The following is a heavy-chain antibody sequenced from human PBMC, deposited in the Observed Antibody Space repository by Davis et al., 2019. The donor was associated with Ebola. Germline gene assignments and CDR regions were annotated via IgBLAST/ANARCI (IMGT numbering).Heavy chain of an antibody. CDR3: APTGGSAFDI. J-gene: IGHJ3*02. CDR1: GFTFSSYG. CDR2: ISYDGSNK. V-gene: IGHV3-30*03. D-gene: IGHD3-16*01. Sequence: GGSLRLSCAASGFTFSSYGMHWVRQAPGKGLEWVAVISYDGSNKYYADSVKGRFTISRDNSKNTLYLQMNSLRAEDTAVYYCAPTGGSAFDIWGQGTTVTVSS.